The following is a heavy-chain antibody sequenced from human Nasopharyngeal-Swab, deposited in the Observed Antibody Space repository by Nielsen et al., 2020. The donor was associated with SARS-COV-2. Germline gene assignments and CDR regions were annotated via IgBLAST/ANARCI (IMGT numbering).Heavy chain of an antibody. V-gene: IGHV1-3*01. D-gene: IGHD4-11*01. CDR3: ARGLRPDYPYYMDV. CDR2: INAGNGDT. J-gene: IGHJ6*03. Sequence: WVRQAPGQRLEWLGWINAGNGDTKYSQRFQGRVTITRDTSASIAYMDLTSLRSEDTAVYYCARGLRPDYPYYMDVWGKGTTVTVSS.